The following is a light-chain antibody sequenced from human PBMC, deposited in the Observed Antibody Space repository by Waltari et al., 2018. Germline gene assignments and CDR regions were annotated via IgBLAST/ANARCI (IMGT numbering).Light chain of an antibody. Sequence: QSVLTQPPSVSAAPGQKVTISCSGGNSNIGNNYVSWYQKFPGNAPRLIIFDDNHGPSGIPDRVSGSKSGTSATLAITGLQSGDEADYYCASWDSSLSAAGVFGGGTRLTVL. V-gene: IGLV1-51*01. CDR2: DDN. CDR1: NSNIGNNY. J-gene: IGLJ3*02. CDR3: ASWDSSLSAAGV.